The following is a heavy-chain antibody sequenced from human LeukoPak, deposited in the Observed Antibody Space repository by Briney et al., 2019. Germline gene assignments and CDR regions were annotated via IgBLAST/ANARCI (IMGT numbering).Heavy chain of an antibody. CDR2: IYTSGST. CDR3: ARVSCSSTSCPRRDALDV. D-gene: IGHD2-2*01. CDR1: GGSISSYY. Sequence: SETLSLTCTVPGGSISSYYWSWIRQRAGKGLEWIGRIYTSGSTNYNPSLKSRVTMSVDTSKNQFSLKLSSVTTADTAVYYCARVSCSSTSCPRRDALDVWGQGTMVTVSS. J-gene: IGHJ3*01. V-gene: IGHV4-4*07.